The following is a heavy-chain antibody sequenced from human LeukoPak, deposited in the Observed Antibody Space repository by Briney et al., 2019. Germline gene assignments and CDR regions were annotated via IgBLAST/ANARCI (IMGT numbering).Heavy chain of an antibody. CDR1: GGSISSYY. Sequence: SETLSLTCTVSGGSISSYYWSWIRQPPGKGLEWIGYIYYSGSTNYNPSLKSRVTISVDTSKNQFSLKLSSVTAADTAVYYCARDYWDGYADAFDIWGQGTMVTVSS. V-gene: IGHV4-59*01. J-gene: IGHJ3*02. D-gene: IGHD5-24*01. CDR2: IYYSGST. CDR3: ARDYWDGYADAFDI.